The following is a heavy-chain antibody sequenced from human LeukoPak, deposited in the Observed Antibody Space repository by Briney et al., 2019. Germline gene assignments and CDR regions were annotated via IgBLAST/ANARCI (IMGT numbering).Heavy chain of an antibody. CDR1: EFTFSSHS. Sequence: GGSLRLSCAASEFTFSSHSMNWVRQAPGKGLERVSSISRSGGSIYYADSLKGRFTISRDNAKNSLYLQMNSLRAEDTAVYFCARSLKVSAALDVFDIWGQGTMVTVSS. CDR3: ARSLKVSAALDVFDI. CDR2: ISRSGGSI. V-gene: IGHV3-21*01. J-gene: IGHJ3*02. D-gene: IGHD2-2*01.